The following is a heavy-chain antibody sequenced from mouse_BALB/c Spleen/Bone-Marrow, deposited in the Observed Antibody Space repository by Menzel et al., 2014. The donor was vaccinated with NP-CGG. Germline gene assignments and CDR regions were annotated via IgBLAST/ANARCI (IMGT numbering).Heavy chain of an antibody. J-gene: IGHJ1*01. D-gene: IGHD3-2*02. CDR2: ISSGGST. Sequence: EVQGVESGGGLVKPGGSLKLSCAASGFTFSSYAMSWVRQTPEKRLEWAASISSGGSTYYPDSVKGRFTISRDNARNILYLQMSSLRSEDTAMYYCARGGLRYFDVWGAGTTVTVSS. CDR1: GFTFSSYA. CDR3: ARGGLRYFDV. V-gene: IGHV5-6-5*01.